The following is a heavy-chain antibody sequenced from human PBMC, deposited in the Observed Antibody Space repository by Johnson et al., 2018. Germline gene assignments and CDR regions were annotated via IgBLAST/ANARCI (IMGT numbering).Heavy chain of an antibody. D-gene: IGHD3-16*01. CDR1: GFTFNIYW. Sequence: VQLQESGGGLVQPGGSLRLSCAASGFTFNIYWMHLVRQTPGKGLVWVSRISGDGSSTDYADSVKGRFTISRDNAKNTVYLQINSRGAEDTAVYHCAAGGGLDVWGQGTTVTVSS. CDR3: AAGGGLDV. CDR2: ISGDGSST. V-gene: IGHV3-74*01. J-gene: IGHJ6*02.